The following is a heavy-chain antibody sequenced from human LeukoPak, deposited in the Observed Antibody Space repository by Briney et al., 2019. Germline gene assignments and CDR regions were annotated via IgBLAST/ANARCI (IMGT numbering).Heavy chain of an antibody. J-gene: IGHJ4*02. CDR2: IYYSGST. Sequence: PSETLSLTCTVSGGSISSYYWSWIRQPPGKGLEWIGYIYYSGSTNYNPSLKSRVTISVDTSKNQFSLKLSSVTAADTAVYYCARRPYGDYRIDYWGQGTLVTVSS. CDR1: GGSISSYY. CDR3: ARRPYGDYRIDY. V-gene: IGHV4-59*08. D-gene: IGHD4-17*01.